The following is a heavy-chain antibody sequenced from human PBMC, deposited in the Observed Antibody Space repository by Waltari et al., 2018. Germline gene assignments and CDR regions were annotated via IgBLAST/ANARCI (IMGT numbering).Heavy chain of an antibody. CDR2: IYSSGST. CDR1: GITVGNNY. V-gene: IGHV3-66*02. CDR3: ARDPPGVAAAGPGRG. J-gene: IGHJ4*02. Sequence: VQLVESGGGLVQPGGSLRLSCAASGITVGNNYMSWVRQAPGKGLELISLIYSSGSTYYADSVKGRFTISRDNSKNTLYLQMNSLRSEDTAVYFCARDPPGVAAAGPGRGWGQGTLVTVSS. D-gene: IGHD6-25*01.